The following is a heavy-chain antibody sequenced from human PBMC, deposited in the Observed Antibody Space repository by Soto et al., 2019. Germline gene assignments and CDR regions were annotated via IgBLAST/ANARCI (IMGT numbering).Heavy chain of an antibody. CDR2: INHSGNT. V-gene: IGHV4-34*01. D-gene: IGHD1-26*01. CDR1: GGSLSGXX. Sequence: QVQLQQWGAGLLKPSETLSLTCAVYGGSLSGXXXXXXXXXXXKALEWIGEINHSGNTNYNPSLKSRVTISVDTSKNQLFLNLSSLTAADTAMYYCARHHVRGRTIAGAAEFWGQGTLVTVSS. CDR3: ARHHVRGRTIAGAAEF. J-gene: IGHJ4*02.